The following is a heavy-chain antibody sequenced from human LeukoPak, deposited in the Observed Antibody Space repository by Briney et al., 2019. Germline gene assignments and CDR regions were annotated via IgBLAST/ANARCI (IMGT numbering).Heavy chain of an antibody. D-gene: IGHD1-26*01. CDR3: ARRAPKWDPTGYYFDY. V-gene: IGHV4-39*07. J-gene: IGHJ4*02. CDR2: IHYSGST. Sequence: SETLSLTCTVSGGSISSSSYYWGWIRQPPGKGLEWIGSIHYSGSTYYNPSLKSRVTISVDTSKNQFSLKLSSVTAADTAVYYCARRAPKWDPTGYYFDYWGQGTLVTVSS. CDR1: GGSISSSSYY.